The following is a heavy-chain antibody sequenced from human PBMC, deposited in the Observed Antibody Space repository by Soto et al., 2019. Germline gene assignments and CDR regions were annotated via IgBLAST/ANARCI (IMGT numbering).Heavy chain of an antibody. D-gene: IGHD3-3*01. V-gene: IGHV5-10-1*03. CDR1: GYTFTAFW. J-gene: IGHJ6*04. CDR3: ARLSTGFFTTTTCQPYFGMDV. CDR2: IDPRASYS. Sequence: EVQLVQSGAEVKRPGESLTISCQASGYTFTAFWITWVRQMPGKGLEWMATIDPRASYSNYSLSFQVHVNIPTDKSIVTADLPWRTLADSCAGSYYRARLSTGFFTTTTCQPYFGMDVWGYRPEVTVSA.